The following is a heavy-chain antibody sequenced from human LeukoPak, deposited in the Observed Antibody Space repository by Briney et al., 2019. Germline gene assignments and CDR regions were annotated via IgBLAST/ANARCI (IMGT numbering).Heavy chain of an antibody. Sequence: PGGSLRLSCAASGFTFSSYEMNWVRQAPGKGLEWVSYISSGSGSTLYYADSVKGRFTFSRDNAKNSLYLQMNSLRAEDTAVYYCVRCYGNWYFDLWGQGTLVTVSS. CDR1: GFTFSSYE. CDR2: ISSGSGSTL. CDR3: VRCYGNWYFDL. J-gene: IGHJ2*01. D-gene: IGHD4-17*01. V-gene: IGHV3-48*03.